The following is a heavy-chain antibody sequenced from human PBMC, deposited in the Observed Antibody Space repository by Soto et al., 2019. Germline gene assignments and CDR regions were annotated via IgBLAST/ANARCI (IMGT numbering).Heavy chain of an antibody. D-gene: IGHD2-2*01. Sequence: ASVKVSCKASGYTFTSYGISWVRQAPGRGLEWMGWISAYNGNTNYAQKLQGRVTMTTDTSTSTAYMELRSLRSDDTAVYYCARLYCISTSCYLGMDVWGQGTTVTVSS. J-gene: IGHJ6*02. V-gene: IGHV1-18*01. CDR2: ISAYNGNT. CDR3: ARLYCISTSCYLGMDV. CDR1: GYTFTSYG.